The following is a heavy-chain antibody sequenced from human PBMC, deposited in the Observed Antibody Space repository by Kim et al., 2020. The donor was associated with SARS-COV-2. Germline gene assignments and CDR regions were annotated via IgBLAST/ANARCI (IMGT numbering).Heavy chain of an antibody. J-gene: IGHJ4*02. CDR3: ARPSLPTR. CDR1: GGSFSGYY. V-gene: IGHV4-34*01. D-gene: IGHD2-2*01. CDR2: INHSGST. Sequence: SETLSLTCAVYGGSFSGYYWSWIRQPPGKGLEWIGEINHSGSTNYNPSLKSRVTISVDTSKNQFSLKLSSVTAADTAVYYCARPSLPTRWGQGTLVTVSS.